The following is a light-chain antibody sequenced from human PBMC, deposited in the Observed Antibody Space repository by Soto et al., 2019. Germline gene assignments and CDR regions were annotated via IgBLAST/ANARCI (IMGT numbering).Light chain of an antibody. CDR1: QSITASY. CDR2: GTS. CDR3: QQYDHSPYA. Sequence: EVILTQSPGTLSLSPGERATLSCRASQSITASYLAWYQQNPGQAPRLLIYGTSNRATGIPDRFSGSGSGGDFTPSLSRLEPEDFAVYDCQQYDHSPYAFSQGTRLEIK. V-gene: IGKV3-20*01. J-gene: IGKJ2*01.